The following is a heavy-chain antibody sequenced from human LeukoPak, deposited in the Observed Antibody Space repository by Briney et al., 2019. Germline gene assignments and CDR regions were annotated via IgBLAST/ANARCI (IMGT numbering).Heavy chain of an antibody. D-gene: IGHD5-24*01. CDR1: GFTFSSYE. CDR3: ARTRDGPFAY. Sequence: GGSLRLSCAASGFTFSSYEMNWVRQAPGKGLEWLSHISTHSGSIQYADSVKGRFTISRDNAKNPLYLQMNSLRVEDTAVYYCARTRDGPFAYWGQGTLVT. V-gene: IGHV3-48*03. J-gene: IGHJ4*02. CDR2: ISTHSGSI.